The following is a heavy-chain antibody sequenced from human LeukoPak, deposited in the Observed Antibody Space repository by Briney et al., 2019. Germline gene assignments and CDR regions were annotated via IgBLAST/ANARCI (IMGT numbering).Heavy chain of an antibody. CDR3: ATQAAYYYDSSGPRRYMDG. J-gene: IGHJ6*03. Sequence: SETLSLTCAVYGGSFSGYYWSWIRQPPGKGLEWIGEINHSGSTNYNPSLKSRVTISVDTSKNQFSLKLSSVTAADTAVYYCATQAAYYYDSSGPRRYMDGWGKGTTVTVSS. CDR1: GGSFSGYY. V-gene: IGHV4-34*01. D-gene: IGHD3-22*01. CDR2: INHSGST.